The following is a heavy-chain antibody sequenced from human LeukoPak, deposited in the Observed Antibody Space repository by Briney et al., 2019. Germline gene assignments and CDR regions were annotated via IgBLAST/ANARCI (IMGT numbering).Heavy chain of an antibody. CDR3: ARGVPYDSSSWYGRDDAFDI. CDR2: INHSGST. D-gene: IGHD6-13*01. Sequence: SETLSLTCAVYGGSFSGYYWSWIRQPPGKGLEWIGEINHSGSTNYNPSLKSRVTISVDTSKNQFSLKLSSVTAADTAVYYFARGVPYDSSSWYGRDDAFDIWGQGTMVTVSS. CDR1: GGSFSGYY. J-gene: IGHJ3*02. V-gene: IGHV4-34*01.